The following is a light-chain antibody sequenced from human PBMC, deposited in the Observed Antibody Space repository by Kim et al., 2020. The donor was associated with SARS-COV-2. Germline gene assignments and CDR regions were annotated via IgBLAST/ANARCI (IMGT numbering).Light chain of an antibody. CDR1: QSVSSY. CDR3: QQRSNWRT. J-gene: IGKJ1*01. Sequence: SLYPGKRATLSCRASQSVSSYLAWYQQKPGQAPRLLIYDASNRATGIPARFSGSGSGTDFTLTISSLEPEDFAVYYCQQRSNWRTFGQGTKVDIK. CDR2: DAS. V-gene: IGKV3-11*01.